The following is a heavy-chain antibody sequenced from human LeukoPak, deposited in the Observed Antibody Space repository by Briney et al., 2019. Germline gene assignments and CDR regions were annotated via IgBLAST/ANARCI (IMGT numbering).Heavy chain of an antibody. D-gene: IGHD6-13*01. CDR3: AHRPPYSSPVWFDP. V-gene: IGHV2-5*02. CDR1: GFSLSTSGVG. J-gene: IGHJ5*02. Sequence: SGPTLVKPPQTLTLTCTFSGFSLSTSGVGVGWIRQPPGKALEGLALIYWDDDKRYSPSLKSRLTITKDSSKNQVVLTMTNMDPVDTATYYCAHRPPYSSPVWFDPWGQGTLVTVSS. CDR2: IYWDDDK.